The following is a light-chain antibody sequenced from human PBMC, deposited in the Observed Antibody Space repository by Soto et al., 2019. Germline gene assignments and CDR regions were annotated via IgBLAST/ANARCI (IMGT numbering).Light chain of an antibody. CDR1: RRLLDSADGNTY. J-gene: IGKJ1*01. CDR2: TLS. CDR3: MPGLVFPST. Sequence: VTSRKTGSFSCRYKRRLLDSADGNTYLGWFLQKPGQSPQLLIHTLSYRASGVPDRFSGSGLCIQATDNISDMSAVSVCLLNRMPGLVFPSTVGQGTKVDIK. V-gene: IGKV2-40*01.